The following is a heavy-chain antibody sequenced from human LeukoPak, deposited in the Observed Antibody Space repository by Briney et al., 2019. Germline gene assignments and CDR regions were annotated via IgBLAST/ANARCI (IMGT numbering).Heavy chain of an antibody. CDR3: VKEVVATIPPL. CDR1: GFILSNCA. Sequence: TGGSLRLSCAASGFILSNCAMTWVRQAPGKGLEWVSGIDTKGTRTYYADSVKGRFTISRDNSKNTLFLQMNSLRAEDTAVYYCVKEVVATIPPLWGQGTLVTVSS. CDR2: IDTKGTRT. J-gene: IGHJ4*02. D-gene: IGHD5-12*01. V-gene: IGHV3-23*01.